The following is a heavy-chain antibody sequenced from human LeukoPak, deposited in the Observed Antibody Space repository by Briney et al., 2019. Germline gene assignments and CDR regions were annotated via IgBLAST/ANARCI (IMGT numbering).Heavy chain of an antibody. V-gene: IGHV4-39*01. CDR1: GGSISSSSYY. D-gene: IGHD2-2*01. Sequence: SETLSLTCTVSGGSISSSSYYWGWICQPPGKGLEWIGSIYYSGSTYYNPSLKSRVTISVDTSKNQFSLKLSSVTAADTAVYYCARRNFCSSTSCYTNENWFDPWGQGTLVTVSS. CDR2: IYYSGST. CDR3: ARRNFCSSTSCYTNENWFDP. J-gene: IGHJ5*02.